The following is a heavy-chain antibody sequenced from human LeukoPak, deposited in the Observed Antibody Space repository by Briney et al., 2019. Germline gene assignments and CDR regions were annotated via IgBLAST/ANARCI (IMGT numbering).Heavy chain of an antibody. CDR3: ARVSGRLERQSDLDY. V-gene: IGHV3-33*01. D-gene: IGHD1-1*01. CDR2: IWSDATNQ. J-gene: IGHJ4*02. Sequence: GGSLRLSCVASGFTFSHYGMHWVRQAPGKGLEWVAVIWSDATNQYYVDSVKGRFTISRDNAQASLYLQMISLRADDTAVYYCARVSGRLERQSDLDYWGQGTLVIVSS. CDR1: GFTFSHYG.